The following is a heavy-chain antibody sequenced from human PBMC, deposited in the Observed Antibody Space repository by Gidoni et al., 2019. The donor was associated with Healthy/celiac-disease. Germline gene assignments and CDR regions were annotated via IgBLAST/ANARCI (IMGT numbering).Heavy chain of an antibody. Sequence: EVQLVESGGGLVKPGGSLRLSCAASGFTFSSYSMNWVRQAPGKGLELVSSISSSSSYIYYADSVKGRFTISRDNAKNSLYLQMNSLRAEDTAVYYCARVPGIVVRGYFDYWGQGTLVTVSS. V-gene: IGHV3-21*01. CDR3: ARVPGIVVRGYFDY. J-gene: IGHJ4*02. D-gene: IGHD3-22*01. CDR2: ISSSSSYI. CDR1: GFTFSSYS.